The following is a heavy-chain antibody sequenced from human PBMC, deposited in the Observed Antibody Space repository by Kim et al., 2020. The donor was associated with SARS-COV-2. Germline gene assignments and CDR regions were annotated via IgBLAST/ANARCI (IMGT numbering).Heavy chain of an antibody. CDR3: ASFSRYGWFDP. V-gene: IGHV4-34*01. Sequence: SETLSLTCAVYGGSFSGYYWSWIRQPPGKGREWIGKINHSGSTNYNPSLKSRVTISVDTSKNQFSLKLSSVTAADTAVYYCASFSRYGWFDPWGQGTLVTVSS. J-gene: IGHJ5*02. D-gene: IGHD3-9*01. CDR2: INHSGST. CDR1: GGSFSGYY.